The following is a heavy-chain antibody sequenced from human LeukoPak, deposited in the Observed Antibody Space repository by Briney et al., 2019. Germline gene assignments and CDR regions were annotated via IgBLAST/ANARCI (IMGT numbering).Heavy chain of an antibody. CDR3: ARDPTNYRLGFDY. CDR2: INHSGST. CDR1: GGSFSGYY. Sequence: SETLSLTCAVYGGSFSGYYWSWIRQPPGKGLEWIGEINHSGSTNYNPSLKSRVTISVDTSKNQFSLKLSSVTAADTAVYYCARDPTNYRLGFDYWGQGTLVTVSS. J-gene: IGHJ4*02. V-gene: IGHV4-34*01. D-gene: IGHD3-16*02.